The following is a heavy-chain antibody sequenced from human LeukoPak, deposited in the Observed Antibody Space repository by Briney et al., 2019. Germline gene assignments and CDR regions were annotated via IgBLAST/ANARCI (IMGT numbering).Heavy chain of an antibody. V-gene: IGHV3-30-3*01. J-gene: IGHJ4*02. CDR3: AREPAAAGRRYFDY. Sequence: PGGSLRLSCAASGFTFSSYAMHWVRQAPGKGLEWVAVISYDGSNKYYADSVKGRFTISRDNSKNTLYLQMNSLRAEDTAVYYYAREPAAAGRRYFDYWGQGTLVTVSS. D-gene: IGHD6-13*01. CDR2: ISYDGSNK. CDR1: GFTFSSYA.